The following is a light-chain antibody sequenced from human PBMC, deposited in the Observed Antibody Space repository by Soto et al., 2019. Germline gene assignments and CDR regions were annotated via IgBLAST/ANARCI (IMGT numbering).Light chain of an antibody. CDR2: GAS. CDR1: ENIGSDF. Sequence: LTQSPGTLSLSPGETATLSCRASENIGSDFLAWYQHRPGQPPSLLIFGASSRAPGIPDRFSGSGSGTDFTLTISRLAPEDFALYYCQQYYRSPETFGQGTKVEVK. J-gene: IGKJ1*01. V-gene: IGKV3-20*01. CDR3: QQYYRSPET.